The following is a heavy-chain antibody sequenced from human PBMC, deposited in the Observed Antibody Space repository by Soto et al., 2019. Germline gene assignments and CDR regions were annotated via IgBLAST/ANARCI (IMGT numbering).Heavy chain of an antibody. CDR3: AKDRDYYSDYYYYYMDV. J-gene: IGHJ6*03. Sequence: GGSLRLSCAASGFTFSSYGMHWVRQAPGKGLEWVAVISYDGSNKYYADSVKGRFTISRDNSKNTLYLQMNSLRAEDTAVYYCAKDRDYYSDYYYYYMDVWGKGTTVNVSS. CDR1: GFTFSSYG. D-gene: IGHD3-22*01. CDR2: ISYDGSNK. V-gene: IGHV3-30*18.